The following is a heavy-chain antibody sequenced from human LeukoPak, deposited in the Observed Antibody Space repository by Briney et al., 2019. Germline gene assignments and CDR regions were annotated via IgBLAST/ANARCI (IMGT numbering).Heavy chain of an antibody. Sequence: GASVKVSCKASGYTFTSYGISWVRQAPGQGLEWMGWISAYNGNTNYAQKLQGRVTMTTDTSTSTAYMELRSLRSDDTAVYYCARVAFGGVIVSCYYYYMDVWGKGTTVTVSS. V-gene: IGHV1-18*01. D-gene: IGHD3-16*02. CDR3: ARVAFGGVIVSCYYYYMDV. J-gene: IGHJ6*03. CDR1: GYTFTSYG. CDR2: ISAYNGNT.